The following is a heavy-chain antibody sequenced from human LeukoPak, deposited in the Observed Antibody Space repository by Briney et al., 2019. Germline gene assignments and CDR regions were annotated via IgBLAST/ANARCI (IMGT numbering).Heavy chain of an antibody. Sequence: ASVKVSCKASGYTFTGYYMHWVRRAPGQGLEWMGWINPNSGGTNYAQKFQGRVTMTRDTSISTAYMELSRLRSDDTAVYYCARQDCSSTSCYFDYWGQGTLVTVSS. CDR1: GYTFTGYY. CDR2: INPNSGGT. D-gene: IGHD2-2*01. V-gene: IGHV1-2*02. CDR3: ARQDCSSTSCYFDY. J-gene: IGHJ4*02.